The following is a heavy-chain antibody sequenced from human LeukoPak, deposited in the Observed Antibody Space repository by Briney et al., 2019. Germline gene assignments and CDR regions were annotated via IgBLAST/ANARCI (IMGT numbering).Heavy chain of an antibody. V-gene: IGHV3-23*01. CDR3: AKDRPNYYGSNGHYYRRDGDY. D-gene: IGHD3-22*01. CDR2: ITSSGDGT. J-gene: IGHJ4*02. Sequence: PGGSLRLSCAASGFTFSSYAMSWVRQAPGKGLQWVSSITSSGDGTYYADSVKGRFTISRDNSENMLYLQMTSLRVEDTAVYFCAKDRPNYYGSNGHYYRRDGDYWGQGTLVTVSS. CDR1: GFTFSSYA.